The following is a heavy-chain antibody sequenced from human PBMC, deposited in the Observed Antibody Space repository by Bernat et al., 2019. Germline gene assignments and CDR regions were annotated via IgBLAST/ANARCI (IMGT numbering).Heavy chain of an antibody. CDR2: SYYSGST. J-gene: IGHJ4*02. Sequence: QVQLQESGPGLVKPSETLSLTCTVSGGSISSYYWSWIRQPPGKGLEWIGYSYYSGSTKYNPSLKSRVTMSVDTSKDQLSLKLSSVAAADTAVYYCARDLGSGGGLDYWGQGTLVTVSS. D-gene: IGHD2-15*01. CDR3: ARDLGSGGGLDY. CDR1: GGSISSYY. V-gene: IGHV4-59*01.